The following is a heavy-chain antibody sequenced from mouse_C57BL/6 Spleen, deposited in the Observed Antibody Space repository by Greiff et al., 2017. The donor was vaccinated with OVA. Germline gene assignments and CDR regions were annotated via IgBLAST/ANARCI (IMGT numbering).Heavy chain of an antibody. D-gene: IGHD2-10*01. V-gene: IGHV10-1*01. CDR2: IRSKSNNYAT. Sequence: DAGGGLVQPKGSLKLSCAASGFSFNTYAMNWVRQAPGKGLEWVARIRSKSNNYATYYADSVKDRFTISRDDSESMLYLQMNNLKTEDTAMYYCVRPAYSYYAMDYWGQGTSVTVSS. J-gene: IGHJ4*01. CDR3: VRPAYSYYAMDY. CDR1: GFSFNTYA.